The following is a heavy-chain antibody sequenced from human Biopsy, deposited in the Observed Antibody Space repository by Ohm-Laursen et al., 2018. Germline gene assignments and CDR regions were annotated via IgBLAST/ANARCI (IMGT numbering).Heavy chain of an antibody. V-gene: IGHV3-23*01. CDR3: AKPADSYGSGFYFDY. CDR1: GFSFSSYA. CDR2: INTSGGST. Sequence: GSLRLSCSAPGFSFSSYAMTWVRQAPGKGLEWVSVINTSGGSTHYAVSVKGRFTISRDNSKNTLYLRMNSLRAEDTAVYYCAKPADSYGSGFYFDYWGQGTLVTVSS. D-gene: IGHD4-17*01. J-gene: IGHJ4*02.